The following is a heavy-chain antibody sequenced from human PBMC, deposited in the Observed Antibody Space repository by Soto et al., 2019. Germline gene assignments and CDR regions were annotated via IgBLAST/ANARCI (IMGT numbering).Heavy chain of an antibody. V-gene: IGHV4-30-4*01. CDR1: GGSLSSGDYY. CDR3: ARDYMVRGANYFDP. J-gene: IGHJ5*02. D-gene: IGHD3-10*01. Sequence: LSLTCTVSGGSLSSGDYYWSWIRQPPGKGLEWIGYIYYSGSTYYKPSLKSRLVISVDTSKNQFSLKLSSVTAADTAVYYCARDYMVRGANYFDPWGQGTLVTVSS. CDR2: IYYSGST.